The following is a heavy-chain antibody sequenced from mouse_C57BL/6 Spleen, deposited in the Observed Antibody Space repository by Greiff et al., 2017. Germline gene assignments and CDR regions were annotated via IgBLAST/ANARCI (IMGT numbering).Heavy chain of an antibody. Sequence: QVQLQQPGAELVKPGASVKLSCKASGYTFTSYWMHWVKQRPGRGLEWIGRIDPKSGGTKYNEKFKSKATLTVDKPSSTAYMQLSSLTSEDSAVYYCAREWIYYDYDGFAYWGQGTLVTVSA. CDR2: IDPKSGGT. CDR1: GYTFTSYW. V-gene: IGHV1-72*01. J-gene: IGHJ3*01. D-gene: IGHD2-4*01. CDR3: AREWIYYDYDGFAY.